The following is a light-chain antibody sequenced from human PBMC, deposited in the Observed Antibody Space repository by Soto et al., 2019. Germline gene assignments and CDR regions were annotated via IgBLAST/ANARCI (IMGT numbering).Light chain of an antibody. V-gene: IGKV3-11*01. CDR1: QSVSSF. J-gene: IGKJ1*01. CDR3: QQRSNWPPTWT. Sequence: EIVLTQSPATLSLSPGERATLSCRASQSVSSFLAWYQQKPCQGPRLLIYDISKRATGIPARFIGSGSGTDFALTSSSLEPEDFAVYYCQQRSNWPPTWTFGQGTKVDIK. CDR2: DIS.